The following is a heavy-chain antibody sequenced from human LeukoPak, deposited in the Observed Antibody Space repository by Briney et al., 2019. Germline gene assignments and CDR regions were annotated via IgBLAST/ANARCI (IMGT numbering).Heavy chain of an antibody. CDR2: INVSGGRI. V-gene: IGHV3-48*01. J-gene: IGHJ4*02. Sequence: GGSLRLSCAASGFTFSSYWMHWVRQAPGKGLEWLSFINVSGGRILYADSVRGRFTISRDNSKNTLYLQMNSLRAEDTGLYFCARDRRYCSGGSCYFDYFFDYWGQGTLVTVSS. D-gene: IGHD2-15*01. CDR3: ARDRRYCSGGSCYFDYFFDY. CDR1: GFTFSSYW.